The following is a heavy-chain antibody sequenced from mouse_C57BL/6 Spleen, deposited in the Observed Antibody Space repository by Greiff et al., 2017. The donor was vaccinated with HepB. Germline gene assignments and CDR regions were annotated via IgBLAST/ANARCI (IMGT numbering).Heavy chain of an antibody. V-gene: IGHV1-72*01. CDR3: ARSGYYYGSTLGPPWFAY. CDR1: GYTFTSYW. CDR2: IDPNSGGT. J-gene: IGHJ3*01. D-gene: IGHD1-1*01. Sequence: VQLQQSGAELVKPGASVKLSCKASGYTFTSYWMHWVKQRPGRGLEWIGRIDPNSGGTKYNEKFKSKATLTVDKPSSTAYMQRSSLTSEGSAGYYCARSGYYYGSTLGPPWFAYWGQGTLVTVSA.